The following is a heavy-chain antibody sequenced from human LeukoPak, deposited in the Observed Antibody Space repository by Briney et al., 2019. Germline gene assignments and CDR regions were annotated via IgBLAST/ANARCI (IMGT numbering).Heavy chain of an antibody. V-gene: IGHV3-7*01. CDR3: ARFGYVAAVDV. CDR1: GFTVSNNY. D-gene: IGHD3-10*01. J-gene: IGHJ4*02. CDR2: INPAGSET. Sequence: GGSLRLSCAGSGFTVSNNYMSWVRQAPGTGLEWVANINPAGSETYYVDPVKGRFSISRDNAKNLVYLQMNSLRAEDTAVYHCARFGYVAAVDVWGQGTPVTVSS.